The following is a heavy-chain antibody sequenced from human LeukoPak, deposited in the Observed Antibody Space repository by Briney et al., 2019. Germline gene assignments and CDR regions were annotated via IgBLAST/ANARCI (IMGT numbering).Heavy chain of an antibody. D-gene: IGHD1-26*01. V-gene: IGHV3-7*01. CDR1: GGSISSSSYY. CDR2: INQGGSEK. CDR3: ARDSGLGAHI. J-gene: IGHJ3*02. Sequence: ETLSLTCTVSGGSISSSSYYWGWIRQPPGKGLEWVANINQGGSEKYYVDSVKGRFTISRDNAKNLLYLQMNSLRDEDTAVYYCARDSGLGAHIWGQGTMVTVSS.